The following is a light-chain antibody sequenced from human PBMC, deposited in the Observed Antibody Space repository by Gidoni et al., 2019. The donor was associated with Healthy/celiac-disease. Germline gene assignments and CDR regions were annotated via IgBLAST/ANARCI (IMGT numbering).Light chain of an antibody. CDR2: LGS. Sequence: DIVMTQSPLSLPVTPGEPASISCRSSQSLLHSNGYNYLDWYLQKPGQSPQLLIYLGSNRASGVPDRFSGSGSGTDFTLKISRVEDEDVGVYYCMQALQTPYTFXQGTKLEIK. CDR3: MQALQTPYT. CDR1: QSLLHSNGYNY. J-gene: IGKJ2*01. V-gene: IGKV2-28*01.